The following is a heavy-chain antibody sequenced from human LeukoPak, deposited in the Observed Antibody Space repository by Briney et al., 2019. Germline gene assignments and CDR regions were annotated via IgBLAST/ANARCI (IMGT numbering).Heavy chain of an antibody. Sequence: GGSLRLSCAASGFTFSSYWMHWVRQAPGKGLMWVSRINGDGSGTSYADSVKGRFTISRDNAKNTLYLQMNSLRADDTAVCYCARVDYGLDYWGQGTLVTVSS. V-gene: IGHV3-74*01. CDR2: INGDGSGT. CDR1: GFTFSSYW. CDR3: ARVDYGLDY. D-gene: IGHD4-17*01. J-gene: IGHJ4*02.